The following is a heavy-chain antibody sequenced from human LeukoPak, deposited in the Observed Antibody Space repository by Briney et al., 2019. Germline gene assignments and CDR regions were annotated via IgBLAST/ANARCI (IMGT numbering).Heavy chain of an antibody. V-gene: IGHV3-30-3*01. CDR3: ARDRLAVASGWFDP. Sequence: PGGSLRLSCAASGFTFSSYAMHWVRQAPGKGLEWVAAISYDGSNKYYADSVKGRFTISRDNSKNTLHLQMNSLRAEDTAVYYCARDRLAVASGWFDPWGQGTLVTVSS. D-gene: IGHD6-19*01. CDR2: ISYDGSNK. CDR1: GFTFSSYA. J-gene: IGHJ5*02.